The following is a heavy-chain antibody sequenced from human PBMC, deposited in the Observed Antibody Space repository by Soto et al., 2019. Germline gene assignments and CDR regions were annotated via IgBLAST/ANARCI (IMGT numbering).Heavy chain of an antibody. CDR3: AKGGEMATINYSYQMDV. V-gene: IGHV3-30*18. J-gene: IGHJ6*02. CDR1: EFTFSSYG. CDR2: ISYDGDDK. Sequence: QVQLVESGGGVVQPGRSLRLSCAASEFTFSSYGMHWVRQAPGKGLEWVAVISYDGDDKKYGESVKGRLTIFRDNSKNTLYLQIKSLSTEDTAVYYCAKGGEMATINYSYQMDVWGQGTTVTVSS. D-gene: IGHD5-12*01.